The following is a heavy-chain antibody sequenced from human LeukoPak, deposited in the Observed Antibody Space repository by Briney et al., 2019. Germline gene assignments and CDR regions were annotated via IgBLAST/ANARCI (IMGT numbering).Heavy chain of an antibody. Sequence: SQTLSLTCVISGDSVSSNSAAWNWIRQSPSRGLEWLGRTYYRSKWYRHYAVSVKSRITINPDTSRNQFSPELNSVTPEDTAVYYCSRDPYGEWGQGTLVTVSS. CDR2: TYYRSKWYR. V-gene: IGHV6-1*01. D-gene: IGHD3-10*01. J-gene: IGHJ4*02. CDR3: SRDPYGE. CDR1: GDSVSSNSAA.